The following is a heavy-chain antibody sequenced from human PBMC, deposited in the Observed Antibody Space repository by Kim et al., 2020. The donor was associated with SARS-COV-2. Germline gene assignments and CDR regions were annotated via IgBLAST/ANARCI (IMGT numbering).Heavy chain of an antibody. J-gene: IGHJ6*03. D-gene: IGHD3-9*01. CDR1: GYTFTSYA. CDR2: INAGNGNT. CDR3: ARDSYYDIFRYYYYYMDV. V-gene: IGHV1-3*01. Sequence: ASVKVSCKASGYTFTSYAMHWVRQAPGQRLEWMGWINAGNGNTKYSQKFQGRVTITRDTSASTAYMELSSLRSEDTAVYYCARDSYYDIFRYYYYYMDVWGKGTTVIVSS.